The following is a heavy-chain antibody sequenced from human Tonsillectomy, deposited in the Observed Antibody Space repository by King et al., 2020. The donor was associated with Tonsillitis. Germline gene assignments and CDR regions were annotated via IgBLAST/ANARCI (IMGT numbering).Heavy chain of an antibody. CDR1: GFTFSSYG. CDR2: IWYDGSNK. V-gene: IGHV3-33*01. J-gene: IGHJ3*02. Sequence: VQLVESGGGVVQPGRSLRLSCAASGFTFSSYGMHWVRQAPGKGLEWVAVIWYDGSNKYYADSVKGRFTISRDNSKNTLYLQMNSLRAEDTAVYYCARGKRYSSVTDAFDIWGQGTMVTVSS. CDR3: ARGKRYSSVTDAFDI. D-gene: IGHD6-19*01.